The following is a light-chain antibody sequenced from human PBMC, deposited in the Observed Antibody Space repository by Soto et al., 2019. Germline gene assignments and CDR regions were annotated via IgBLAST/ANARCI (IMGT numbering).Light chain of an antibody. CDR3: SSYSASSTLVV. Sequence: QSGLTQPASVSGSPGQSITISCTGTSSDVGNYNYVSWYQQYPGKVPKLMIYEVTNRPSGVSNRFSGSKSGNTASLTISGLQAEDEADYYCSSYSASSTLVVFGGGTQVTVL. J-gene: IGLJ2*01. CDR1: SSDVGNYNY. CDR2: EVT. V-gene: IGLV2-14*01.